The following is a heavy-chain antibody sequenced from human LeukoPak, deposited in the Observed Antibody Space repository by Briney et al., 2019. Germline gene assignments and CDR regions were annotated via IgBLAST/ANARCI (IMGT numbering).Heavy chain of an antibody. J-gene: IGHJ4*02. Sequence: GGSLRLSCAASGFTFDDYAMHWVRQVPGKGLEWVSRIYGDGGSTTYADSVKGRFTISRDNAKNTLYLRLNSLRAEDTAVYYCARGLRGYSYGPYFDYWGQGTLVSVSS. CDR2: IYGDGGST. CDR1: GFTFDDYA. V-gene: IGHV3-74*01. CDR3: ARGLRGYSYGPYFDY. D-gene: IGHD5-18*01.